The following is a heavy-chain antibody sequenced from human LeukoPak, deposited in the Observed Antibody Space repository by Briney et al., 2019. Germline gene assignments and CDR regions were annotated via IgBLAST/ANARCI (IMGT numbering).Heavy chain of an antibody. CDR1: GFTFSTYA. CDR2: ISGSGGST. CDR3: AKVQRDFVVVVAATRVYYYYGMDV. D-gene: IGHD2-15*01. J-gene: IGHJ6*02. Sequence: GGSLRLSCEASGFTFSTYAMSWVRQAPGKGLEWVSAISGSGGSTYYADSVKGRFTISRDNSKNTLYLQMNSLRAEDTAVYYCAKVQRDFVVVVAATRVYYYYGMDVWGQGTTVTVSS. V-gene: IGHV3-23*01.